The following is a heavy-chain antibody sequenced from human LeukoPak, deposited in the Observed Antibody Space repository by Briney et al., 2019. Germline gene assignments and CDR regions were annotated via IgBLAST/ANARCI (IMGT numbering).Heavy chain of an antibody. D-gene: IGHD3-22*01. CDR1: GFTFSSYW. CDR3: ARALTYYYDSSGYYPLVY. V-gene: IGHV3-7*01. Sequence: PGGSLRLSCAASGFTFSSYWMSWVRKAPGKGLEWVANIKQDGSEKYYVDSVKGRFTISRDNAKNSLYLQMNSLRAEDTAVYYCARALTYYYDSSGYYPLVYWGQGTLVTVSS. J-gene: IGHJ4*02. CDR2: IKQDGSEK.